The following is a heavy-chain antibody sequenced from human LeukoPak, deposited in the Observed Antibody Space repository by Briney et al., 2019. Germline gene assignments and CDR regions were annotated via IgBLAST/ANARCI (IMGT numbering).Heavy chain of an antibody. CDR2: IIPIFGTA. CDR1: GGTFSSYA. J-gene: IGHJ5*02. V-gene: IGHV1-69*05. D-gene: IGHD5-18*01. Sequence: GSSVKVSCKASGGTFSSYAISWVRQAPGQGLEWMGGIIPIFGTANYAQKFQGRVTITTDESTSTAYMELSSLRSEDTAVYYCARVTAYGYDFNWFDLWGQGTLVTVSS. CDR3: ARVTAYGYDFNWFDL.